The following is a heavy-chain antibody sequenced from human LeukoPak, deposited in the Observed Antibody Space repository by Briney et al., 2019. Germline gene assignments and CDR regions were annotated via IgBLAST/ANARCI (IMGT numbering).Heavy chain of an antibody. Sequence: PGGSLRLSCAASGFTFSSYGMHWVRQAPGKGLEWVAIIRSDGSDKSYAHPVEGRFTISRDNSQNTLYLQMNSLRAEDTAVYFCATAPEIAGFYMDVWGKGTPVTVSS. D-gene: IGHD2-21*01. CDR2: IRSDGSDK. CDR3: ATAPEIAGFYMDV. CDR1: GFTFSSYG. V-gene: IGHV3-30*02. J-gene: IGHJ6*03.